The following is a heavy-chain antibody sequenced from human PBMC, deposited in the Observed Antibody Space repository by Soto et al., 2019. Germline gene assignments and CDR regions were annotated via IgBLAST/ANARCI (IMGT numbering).Heavy chain of an antibody. CDR3: ARGPPALGYCSSTSCRYYYYYGMDV. V-gene: IGHV1-46*01. Sequence: ASVKVSCKASGYTFTSYYMHWVRQAPGQGLEWMGIINPSGGSTSYAQKFQGRVTMTRDTSTSTVYMELSSLRSEDTAVYYCARGPPALGYCSSTSCRYYYYYGMDVWGQGTTVTVPS. CDR2: INPSGGST. D-gene: IGHD2-2*01. J-gene: IGHJ6*02. CDR1: GYTFTSYY.